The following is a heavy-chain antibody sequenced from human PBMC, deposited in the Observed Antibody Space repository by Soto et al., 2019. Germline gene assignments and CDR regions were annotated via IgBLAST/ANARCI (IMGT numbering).Heavy chain of an antibody. D-gene: IGHD3-22*01. CDR3: ARNDYYDSSGYYPFDY. CDR2: ISYDGSNK. V-gene: IGHV3-30-3*01. Sequence: QVQLVESGGGVVQPGRSLRLSCAASGFTFSSYAMHWVRQAPGKGLEWVAVISYDGSNKYYADSVKGRFTISRDNSKNTLYLQMNSLRAEDTAVYYCARNDYYDSSGYYPFDYWGQGTLVTVSS. CDR1: GFTFSSYA. J-gene: IGHJ4*02.